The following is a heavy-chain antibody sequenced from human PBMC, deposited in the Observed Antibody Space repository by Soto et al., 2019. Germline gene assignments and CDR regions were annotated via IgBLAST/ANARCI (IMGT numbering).Heavy chain of an antibody. D-gene: IGHD1-26*01. CDR1: GFTFSNYA. CDR2: MAFDGSNK. CDR3: ARWWGAGATDAFDI. J-gene: IGHJ3*02. Sequence: GGSLRLSCAASGFTFSNYAMHWVRQAPGKGLEWVAVMAFDGSNKYYADSVKGRFTISRDNSKNTLYLQMNSLRAEDTAVYYCARWWGAGATDAFDIWGQGTMVTVSS. V-gene: IGHV3-30*03.